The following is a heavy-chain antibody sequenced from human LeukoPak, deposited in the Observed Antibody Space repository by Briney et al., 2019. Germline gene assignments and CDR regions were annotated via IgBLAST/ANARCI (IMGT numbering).Heavy chain of an antibody. V-gene: IGHV3-21*01. CDR2: ISTSSTYR. J-gene: IGHJ4*02. Sequence: PGGSLRLSCAASGFTFSSYSMSWVRQAPGKGLEWVSGISTSSTYRSYADSVKGRFTISRDNAKSSLYLEMNSLRAEDTAVYYCARDVDGSGNYGLDWWGQGILVTVSS. CDR3: ARDVDGSGNYGLDW. CDR1: GFTFSSYS. D-gene: IGHD3-10*01.